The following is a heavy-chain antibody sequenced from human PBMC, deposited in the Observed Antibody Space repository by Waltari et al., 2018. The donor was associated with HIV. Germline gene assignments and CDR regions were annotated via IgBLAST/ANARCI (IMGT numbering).Heavy chain of an antibody. D-gene: IGHD3-3*01. J-gene: IGHJ5*01. CDR3: ASARETMGVDFDS. V-gene: IGHV1-69*08. Sequence: QVHLVQSGAEVKKPGSSVKVSCKASGGAFVSHSFNWVRQAPGQGLEWMGRAIPMFGTANYARKLQGRVTITADKSTTTAYMELNGLRIDDTAVYYCASARETMGVDFDSWGQGTLVTVS. CDR1: GGAFVSHS. CDR2: AIPMFGTA.